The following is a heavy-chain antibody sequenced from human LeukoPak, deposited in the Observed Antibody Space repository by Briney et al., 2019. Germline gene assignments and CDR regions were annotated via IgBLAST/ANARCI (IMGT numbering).Heavy chain of an antibody. V-gene: IGHV3-49*03. CDR3: SRVYDYRWESYPLYYFDY. CDR1: GFTFADYV. D-gene: IGHD3-16*02. J-gene: IGHJ4*02. Sequence: GGSLRLSCTASGFTFADYVMSWFRQAPGKGLEWIGSIRSKPYGETREYAASVKGRLTISRDDSKSIAYLQMNSLKTEDTAVYYCSRVYDYRWESYPLYYFDYWGQGTLVTVPS. CDR2: IRSKPYGETR.